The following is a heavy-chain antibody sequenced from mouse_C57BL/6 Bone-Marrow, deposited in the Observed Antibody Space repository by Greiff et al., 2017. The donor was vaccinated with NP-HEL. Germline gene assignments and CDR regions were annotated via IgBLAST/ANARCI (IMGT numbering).Heavy chain of an antibody. CDR1: GYTFTSYG. V-gene: IGHV1-81*01. CDR2: IYPRSGNT. D-gene: IGHD2-4*01. Sequence: LQESGAELARPGASVKLSCKASGYTFTSYGISWVKQRTGQGLEWIGEIYPRSGNTYYNEKFKGKATLTADKSSSTAYMELRSLTSEDTAVYFCARSYYDYDGGYWGKGTTLTVAS. J-gene: IGHJ2*01. CDR3: ARSYYDYDGGY.